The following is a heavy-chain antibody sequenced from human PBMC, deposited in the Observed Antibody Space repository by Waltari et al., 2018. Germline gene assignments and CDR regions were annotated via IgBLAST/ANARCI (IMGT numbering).Heavy chain of an antibody. D-gene: IGHD2-2*01. CDR1: GGTFSSYT. Sequence: QVQLVQSGAEVKKPGSSVKVSCKASGGTFSSYTISWVRQATGQGLEWRGRILPILVIANYAQKIQGRVTSTADKSTSTAYMELSSLRSEDTAVYYCARYPGGVPAAQGLRSWCQGTLVTVSS. V-gene: IGHV1-69*02. J-gene: IGHJ5*02. CDR3: ARYPGGVPAAQGLRS. CDR2: ILPILVIA.